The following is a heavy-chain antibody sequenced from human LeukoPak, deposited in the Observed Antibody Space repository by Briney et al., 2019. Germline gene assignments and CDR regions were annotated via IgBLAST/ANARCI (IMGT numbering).Heavy chain of an antibody. D-gene: IGHD1-26*01. CDR3: ARRPGRWEASGYYYYMDV. J-gene: IGHJ6*03. Sequence: KPSETLSRTCTVSGGSISSSSYYWGWIRQPPGKGLEWIGSIYYSGSTYYNPSLKSRVIISVDTSKNQFSLKLSSVTAADTAVYYCARRPGRWEASGYYYYMDVWGKGTTVTVSS. CDR2: IYYSGST. V-gene: IGHV4-39*07. CDR1: GGSISSSSYY.